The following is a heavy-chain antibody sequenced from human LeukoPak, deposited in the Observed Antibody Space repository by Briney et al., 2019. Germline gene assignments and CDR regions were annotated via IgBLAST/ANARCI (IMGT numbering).Heavy chain of an antibody. CDR3: AKGTLDIVVVPAAPKVYYFDY. CDR2: ISGRGGST. CDR1: GFTFSSYA. Sequence: GGSLRLSCAASGFTFSSYAMSWVRQAPGKGLEWVSAISGRGGSTYYADSVKGRFTISRDNSKNTLYLQMNSLRAEDTAVYYCAKGTLDIVVVPAAPKVYYFDYWGQGTLVTVSS. D-gene: IGHD2-2*01. J-gene: IGHJ4*02. V-gene: IGHV3-23*01.